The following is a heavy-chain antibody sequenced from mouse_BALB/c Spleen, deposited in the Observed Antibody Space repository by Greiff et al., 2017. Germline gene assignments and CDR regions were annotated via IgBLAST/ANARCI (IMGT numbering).Heavy chain of an antibody. V-gene: IGHV1S81*02. CDR2: INPSNGRT. J-gene: IGHJ2*01. CDR1: GYTFTSYW. CDR3: ARFYDGYFDD. Sequence: VQLQQPGAELVKPGASVKLSCKASGYTFTSYWMHWVKQRPGQGLEWIGEINPSNGRTNYNEKFKSKATLTVDKSSSTAYMQLSSLTSEDSAVYYCARFYDGYFDDWGQGTTLTVSS. D-gene: IGHD2-3*01.